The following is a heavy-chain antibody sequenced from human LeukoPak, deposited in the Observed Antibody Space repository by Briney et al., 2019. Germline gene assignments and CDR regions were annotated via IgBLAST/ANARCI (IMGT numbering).Heavy chain of an antibody. CDR1: GFTFRSFT. CDR3: AELGITMIGGV. J-gene: IGHJ6*04. D-gene: IGHD3-10*02. CDR2: ISSNSHDI. V-gene: IGHV3-21*01. Sequence: GGSLRLSCAASGFTFRSFTMNWVRQAPGKGLEWVSSISSNSHDIYYGDSVKGRFTISRDNAKNSLYLQMNSLRAEDTAVYYCAELGITMIGGVWGKGTTVTISS.